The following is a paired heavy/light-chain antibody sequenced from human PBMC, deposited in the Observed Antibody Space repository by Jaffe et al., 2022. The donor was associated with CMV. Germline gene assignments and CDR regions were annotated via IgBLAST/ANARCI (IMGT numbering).Heavy chain of an antibody. Sequence: EVQLVESGGGLVQPGGSLRLSCAASGFTVSSNYMSWVRQAPGKGLEWVSVIYSGGSTYYADSVKGRFTISRDNSKNTLYLQMNSLRAEDTAVYYCARELNYDSSGYYYSLYAFDIWGQGTMVTVSS. V-gene: IGHV3-66*01. D-gene: IGHD3-22*01. J-gene: IGHJ3*02. CDR2: IYSGGST. CDR3: ARELNYDSSGYYYSLYAFDI. CDR1: GFTVSSNY.
Light chain of an antibody. V-gene: IGLV3-19*01. CDR1: SLRSYY. Sequence: SSELTQDPAVSVALGQTVRITCQGDSLRSYYASWYQQKPGQAPVLVIYGKNNRPSGIPDRFSGSSSGNTASLTITGAQAEDEADYYCNSRDSSADVVFGGGTKLTVL. J-gene: IGLJ2*01. CDR3: NSRDSSADVV. CDR2: GKN.